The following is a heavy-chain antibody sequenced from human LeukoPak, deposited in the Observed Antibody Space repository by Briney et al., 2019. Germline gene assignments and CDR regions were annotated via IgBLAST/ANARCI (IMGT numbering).Heavy chain of an antibody. CDR2: IKWNGGST. J-gene: IGHJ4*02. CDR3: ARDPRTVRI. V-gene: IGHV3-20*04. Sequence: GGSLRLSCAASGFTFDDYGMSWVRQAPGKGLEWVSGIKWNGGSTGYADSVRGRFTISRDNAKNSLYLQMNSLRVEDTAVYYCARDPRTVRIWGQGTLVTVSS. D-gene: IGHD1-1*01. CDR1: GFTFDDYG.